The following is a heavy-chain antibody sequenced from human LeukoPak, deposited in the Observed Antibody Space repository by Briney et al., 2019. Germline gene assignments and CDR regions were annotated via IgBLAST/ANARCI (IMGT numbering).Heavy chain of an antibody. D-gene: IGHD3-3*01. CDR2: ISAYNGNT. CDR3: ARGGTIFGVVIRYYYYYMDV. V-gene: IGHV1-18*01. Sequence: ASVKVSCKASGYTFTSYGISWVRQAPGQGLEWMGWISAYNGNTNYAQKFQGRVTITAGESTSTAYMELSSPRSEDTAVYYCARGGTIFGVVIRYYYYYMDVWGKGTTVTVSS. CDR1: GYTFTSYG. J-gene: IGHJ6*03.